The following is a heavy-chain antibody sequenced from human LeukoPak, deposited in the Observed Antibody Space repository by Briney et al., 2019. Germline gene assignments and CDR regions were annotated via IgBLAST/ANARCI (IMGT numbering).Heavy chain of an antibody. CDR2: ISSSGGTI. J-gene: IGHJ4*02. D-gene: IGHD1-26*01. CDR1: GFTFSDYY. Sequence: GGSLRLSCAASGFTFSDYYMSWIRQAPGKGLEWVSYISSSGGTIYYADSVKGRFTISRDNAKNSLYLQMNSLRAEDTAVYYCAGDFGGSYGRYYFDYWGQGTLVTVSS. CDR3: AGDFGGSYGRYYFDY. V-gene: IGHV3-11*01.